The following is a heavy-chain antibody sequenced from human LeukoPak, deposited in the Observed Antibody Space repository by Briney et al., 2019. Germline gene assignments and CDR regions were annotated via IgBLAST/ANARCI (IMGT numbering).Heavy chain of an antibody. Sequence: GGSLRLSCAASGFTFSTYDMNWVRQAPGKGLEWISYISSSGITIFYADSVKGRFTISRDNAKNSLYLQMNSLRAEDTAVYYCASEIIFGSFDYWGQGTLVTVSS. D-gene: IGHD3-3*01. CDR1: GFTFSTYD. J-gene: IGHJ4*02. CDR2: ISSSGITI. V-gene: IGHV3-48*03. CDR3: ASEIIFGSFDY.